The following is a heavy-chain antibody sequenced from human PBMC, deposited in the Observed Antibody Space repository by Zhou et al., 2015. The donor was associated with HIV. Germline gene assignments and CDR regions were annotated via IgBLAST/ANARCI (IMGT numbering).Heavy chain of an antibody. V-gene: IGHV1-69*06. CDR2: IIPIFGTA. D-gene: IGHD3-22*01. CDR1: GGTFSSYA. J-gene: IGHJ3*02. Sequence: QVQLVQSGAEVKKPGSSVKVSCKASGGTFSSYAISWVRQAPGQGLEWMGGIIPIFGTANYAQKFQGRVTITADKSTSTAYMELSSLRSEDTAVYYCARAHKTYYYDSSGRPAMAFDIWGQGTMVTVSS. CDR3: ARAHKTYYYDSSGRPAMAFDI.